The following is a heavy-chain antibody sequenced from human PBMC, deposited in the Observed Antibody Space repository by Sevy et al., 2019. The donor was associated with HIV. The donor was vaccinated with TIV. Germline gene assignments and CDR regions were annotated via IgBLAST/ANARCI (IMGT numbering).Heavy chain of an antibody. J-gene: IGHJ4*02. CDR1: GGTFNSYI. Sequence: ASVKVSCKASGGTFNSYIVSWVRQAPGQGLEWMGEITPILGTTQYAQKFKGRVTISADESTNTIYMELSSLKSEHTAVYYCARWSISIDYWGQGTLVTVSS. D-gene: IGHD3-3*01. V-gene: IGHV1-69*13. CDR2: ITPILGTT. CDR3: ARWSISIDY.